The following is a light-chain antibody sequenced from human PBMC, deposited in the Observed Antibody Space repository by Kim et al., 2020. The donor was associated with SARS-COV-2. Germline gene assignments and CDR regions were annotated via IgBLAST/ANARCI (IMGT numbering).Light chain of an antibody. CDR2: DAS. J-gene: IGKJ4*01. CDR1: ESVTTN. CDR3: QQRESWPLT. V-gene: IGKV3-11*01. Sequence: LSPGEKATLSCRATESVTTNLAWYHQKPGQPPRLLTYDASNRATGIPARFSGSGSGTEFTLTISSLEPEDFAVYYCQQRESWPLTFGGGTKVDIK.